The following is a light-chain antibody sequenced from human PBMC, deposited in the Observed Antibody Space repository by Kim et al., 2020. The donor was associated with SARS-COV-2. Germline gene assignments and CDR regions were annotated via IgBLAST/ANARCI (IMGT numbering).Light chain of an antibody. Sequence: VSPGESATPSCMASHSVSSNLAWYQQKPGQAPRLLFYGASTRANGIPARFSTSWSGTEFTLSISSLQSEDFAVYYCQQYSNWPLTFGQGTRLEIK. CDR2: GAS. CDR1: HSVSSN. J-gene: IGKJ5*01. V-gene: IGKV3-15*01. CDR3: QQYSNWPLT.